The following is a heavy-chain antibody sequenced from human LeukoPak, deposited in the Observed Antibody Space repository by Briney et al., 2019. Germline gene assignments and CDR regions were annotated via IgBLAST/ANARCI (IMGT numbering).Heavy chain of an antibody. J-gene: IGHJ6*02. V-gene: IGHV1-8*01. CDR3: ARGTRLRFLEWLSFPVHYYYGMDV. CDR1: GYTFTSYD. CDR2: MNPNSGNT. Sequence: ASVKVSCKASGYTFTSYDINWVRQATGQGLEWMGWMNPNSGNTGYAQKFQGRVTMTRNTSISTAYMELSSLRSEDTAVYYCARGTRLRFLEWLSFPVHYYYGMDVWGQGTTVTVSS. D-gene: IGHD3-3*01.